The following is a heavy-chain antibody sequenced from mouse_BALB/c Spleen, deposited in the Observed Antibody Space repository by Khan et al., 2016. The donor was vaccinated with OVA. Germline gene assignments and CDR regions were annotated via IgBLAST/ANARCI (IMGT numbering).Heavy chain of an antibody. CDR1: GYTFTNYV. CDR3: AREASSWDCSFPY. CDR2: INPDNAGT. D-gene: IGHD4-1*01. J-gene: IGHJ3*01. Sequence: VQLQQSGPELVEPGASVKMSCKASGYTFTNYVIHWVKQKPGQGLEWIGYINPDNAGTRYNEKFKGKATLTSDISSTSAYMALLSLTSEESAVYYWAREASSWDCSFPYRGQGTLVTVSA. V-gene: IGHV1S136*01.